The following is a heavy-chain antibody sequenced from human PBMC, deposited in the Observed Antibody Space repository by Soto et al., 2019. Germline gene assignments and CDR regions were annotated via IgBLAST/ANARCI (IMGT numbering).Heavy chain of an antibody. V-gene: IGHV4-59*01. CDR1: GGSISSYY. J-gene: IGHJ6*02. Sequence: QVQLQQSGPVLVKPSETLSLTCTVSGGSISSYYWSCIRQPPGKGLDWIGYIYYTEKTNYNPSLKSRVTISVDTSKNQFSLKLRSVTAADTGVYFCARARFQLLHPYYYGMDVWGQGTAVTVSS. D-gene: IGHD2-15*01. CDR2: IYYTEKT. CDR3: ARARFQLLHPYYYGMDV.